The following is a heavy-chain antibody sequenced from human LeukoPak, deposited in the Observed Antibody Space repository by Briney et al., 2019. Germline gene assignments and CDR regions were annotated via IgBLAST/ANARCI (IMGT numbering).Heavy chain of an antibody. J-gene: IGHJ4*02. Sequence: SESLSLTCTVSGFSISTNYYGGWTRQPPGRGLEWIGSIHHSGNTYHNPSLRSPVIMSIDTSKNQFSLRLSSVTAADTAVYFCARTNWNPGDYWGQGRLVTVSS. V-gene: IGHV4-38-2*02. D-gene: IGHD1-1*01. CDR2: IHHSGNT. CDR3: ARTNWNPGDY. CDR1: GFSISTNYY.